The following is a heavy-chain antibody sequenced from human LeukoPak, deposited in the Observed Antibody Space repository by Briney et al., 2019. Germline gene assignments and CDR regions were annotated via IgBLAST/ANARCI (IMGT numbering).Heavy chain of an antibody. CDR2: ITWNRDNI. CDR3: ARDWRTSSLPLSSSSFYFDL. V-gene: IGHV3-9*01. J-gene: IGHJ5*02. CDR1: GFTFDDYA. Sequence: PGRSLRLSCAASGFTFDDYAMHWVRHAPGKGLEWVSGITWNRDNIGYGDSVKGRFTISRDNAKNSLFLQMNNLSAEDTGIYYCARDWRTSSLPLSSSSFYFDLWGQGTLVTVSS. D-gene: IGHD6-6*01.